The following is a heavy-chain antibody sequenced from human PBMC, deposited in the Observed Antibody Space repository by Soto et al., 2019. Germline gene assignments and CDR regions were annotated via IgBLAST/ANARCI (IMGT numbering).Heavy chain of an antibody. CDR1: GFTFSSYA. J-gene: IGHJ3*01. Sequence: GGSLRLSCAASGFTFSSYAMHWVRQAPGKGLEWVAVISYDGSNKYYADSVKGRFTISRDNSKNSLYLQMNSLRAEDTAVYYCATSLGPSTYHHGSGSPADFWGRGTMVTVSS. V-gene: IGHV3-30-3*01. D-gene: IGHD3-10*01. CDR2: ISYDGSNK. CDR3: ATSLGPSTYHHGSGSPADF.